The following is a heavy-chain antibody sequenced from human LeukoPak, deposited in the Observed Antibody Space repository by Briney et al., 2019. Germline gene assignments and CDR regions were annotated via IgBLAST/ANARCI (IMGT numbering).Heavy chain of an antibody. D-gene: IGHD6-13*01. CDR3: ARLSSSWGNYYYYYMDV. V-gene: IGHV4-34*01. CDR1: GGSFSGYY. Sequence: SETLSLTCAVYGGSFSGYYWSWIRQPPGKGLEWIGEINHSGSTNYNPSLKSRVTISVDTSKNQFSLKLSSVTAADTAVYYCARLSSSWGNYYYYYMDVWGKGTTVTVSS. CDR2: INHSGST. J-gene: IGHJ6*03.